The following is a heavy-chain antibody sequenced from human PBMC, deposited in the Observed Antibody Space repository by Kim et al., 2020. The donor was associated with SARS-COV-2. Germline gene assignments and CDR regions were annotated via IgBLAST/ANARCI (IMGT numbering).Heavy chain of an antibody. D-gene: IGHD3-10*01. CDR2: INHSGST. J-gene: IGHJ5*02. CDR1: GGSFSGYY. CDR3: ARRSLITMVRGVRNWFDP. V-gene: IGHV4-34*01. Sequence: SETLSLTCAVYGGSFSGYYWSWIRQPPGKGLEWIGEINHSGSTNYNPSLKSRVTISVDTSKNQFSLKLSSVTAADTAVYYCARRSLITMVRGVRNWFDPWGQGTLVSVSS.